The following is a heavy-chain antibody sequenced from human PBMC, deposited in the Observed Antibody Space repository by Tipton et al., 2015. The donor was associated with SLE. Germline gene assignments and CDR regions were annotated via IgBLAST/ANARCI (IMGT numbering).Heavy chain of an antibody. CDR2: INHSGST. D-gene: IGHD6-6*01. CDR1: GGSFSGYY. J-gene: IGHJ2*01. CDR3: ARLKIGRPQERYFDL. Sequence: GLVKPSETLSLTCAVYGGSFSGYYWSWIRQPPGKGLEWIGEINHSGSTNYNPSLKSRVTISIDTSKNQFSLRLNSVTAADTAVYYCARLKIGRPQERYFDLWGRGTLLTVSS. V-gene: IGHV4-34*01.